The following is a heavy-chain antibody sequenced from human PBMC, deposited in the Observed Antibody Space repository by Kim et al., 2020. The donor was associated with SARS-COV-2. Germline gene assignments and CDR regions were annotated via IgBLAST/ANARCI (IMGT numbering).Heavy chain of an antibody. J-gene: IGHJ6*02. CDR3: ARESSSWYYYYYGMDV. V-gene: IGHV3-74*01. Sequence: SVKGRFTISRDNAKSTLYLQMNSLRAEDTAVYYCARESSSWYYYYYGMDVWGQGTTVTVSS. D-gene: IGHD6-13*01.